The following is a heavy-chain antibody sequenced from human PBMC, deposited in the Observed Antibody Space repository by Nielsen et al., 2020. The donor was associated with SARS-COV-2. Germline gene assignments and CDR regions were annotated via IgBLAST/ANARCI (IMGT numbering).Heavy chain of an antibody. J-gene: IGHJ4*02. D-gene: IGHD6-13*01. V-gene: IGHV3-23*01. CDR2: ISGGGSST. CDR3: ARGTLYSSSWYVLKDY. Sequence: GESLKISCAASGFTFSNYAMSWVRQAPGKGLEWVSTISGGGSSTYYADSVKGRFTISRDNAKNSLYLQMNSLRDEDTAVYYCARGTLYSSSWYVLKDYWGQGTLVTVSS. CDR1: GFTFSNYA.